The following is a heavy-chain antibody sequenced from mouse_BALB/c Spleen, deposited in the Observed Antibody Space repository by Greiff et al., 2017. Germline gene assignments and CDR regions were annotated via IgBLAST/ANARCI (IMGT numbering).Heavy chain of an antibody. CDR2: IRLKSNNYAT. CDR3: TRNYGYYWYFDV. J-gene: IGHJ1*01. D-gene: IGHD2-2*01. CDR1: GFTFSNYW. Sequence: DVMLVESGGGLVQPGGSMKLSCVASGFTFSNYWMNWVRQSPEKGLEWVAEIRLKSNNYATHYAESVKGRFTISRDDSKSSVYLQMNNLRAEDTGIYYCTRNYGYYWYFDVWGAGTTVTVSS. V-gene: IGHV6-6*02.